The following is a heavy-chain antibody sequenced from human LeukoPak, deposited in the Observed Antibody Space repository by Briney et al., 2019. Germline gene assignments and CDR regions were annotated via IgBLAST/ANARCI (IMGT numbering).Heavy chain of an antibody. CDR2: IYYSGST. D-gene: IGHD3-16*02. V-gene: IGHV4-59*01. J-gene: IGHJ4*02. CDR3: ARVYDYVWGSYRPGGFDY. Sequence: SETLSLTCTVSGGSISSYYWSWIRQPPGKGLEWIGYIYYSGSTNYNPSLKSRVTISVDTSKNQFSLKLSSVTAADTAVYYCARVYDYVWGSYRPGGFDYWGQGTLVTVSS. CDR1: GGSISSYY.